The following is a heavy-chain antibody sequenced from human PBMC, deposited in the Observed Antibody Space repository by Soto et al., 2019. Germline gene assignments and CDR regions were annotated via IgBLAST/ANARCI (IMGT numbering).Heavy chain of an antibody. CDR2: INPSGGST. CDR3: ARDRYYDSSGYYAFDY. V-gene: IGHV1-46*01. CDR1: GYTFTSYY. J-gene: IGHJ4*02. D-gene: IGHD3-22*01. Sequence: ASVKVSCKASGYTFTSYYMHWVRQAPGQGLEWMGIINPSGGSTSYAQKFQGRVTMTRDTSTSTVYMELSSLRSEDTAVYYCARDRYYDSSGYYAFDYWGQGTLVTVSS.